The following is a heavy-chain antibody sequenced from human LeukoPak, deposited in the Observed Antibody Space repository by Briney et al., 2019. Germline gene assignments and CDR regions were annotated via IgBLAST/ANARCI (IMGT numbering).Heavy chain of an antibody. J-gene: IGHJ4*02. CDR2: ISASGGTT. V-gene: IGHV3-23*01. Sequence: GGSLRLSCTSSQLTFNRYVMAWVRQAPGKGLEWVSTISASGGTTYYADSVKGRFTISRDNSKNTLYLQMNSLRAEDTAVYYCARTELGIANGFDYWGQGTLVTVSS. D-gene: IGHD6-13*01. CDR3: ARTELGIANGFDY. CDR1: QLTFNRYV.